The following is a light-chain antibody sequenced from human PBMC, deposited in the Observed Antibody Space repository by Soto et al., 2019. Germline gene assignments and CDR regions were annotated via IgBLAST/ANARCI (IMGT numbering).Light chain of an antibody. Sequence: DIQMTQSPSTLSASVGDRVTITCRASQSISSWLAWYQQKPGKAPKLLIYDASSLESGVPSRFSGGGSGTECTLTISSLQPDDFSTYYCQQYNSYSGYTFGQGTKLEIK. CDR3: QQYNSYSGYT. CDR1: QSISSW. J-gene: IGKJ2*01. V-gene: IGKV1-5*01. CDR2: DAS.